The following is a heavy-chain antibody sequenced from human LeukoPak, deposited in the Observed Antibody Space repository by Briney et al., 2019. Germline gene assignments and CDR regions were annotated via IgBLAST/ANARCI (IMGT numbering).Heavy chain of an antibody. V-gene: IGHV3-23*01. CDR1: EFTFSSYA. CDR3: AKASSPLGHFDY. CDR2: ISDSGTDT. Sequence: GGSLRLSCAASEFTFSSYAMSWVRQAPGKGLEWVSAISDSGTDTYYADSVKGRFTISRDNSKNTLLLQMNSLRAEDTAIYYCAKASSPLGHFDYWGQGTLVTVPS. J-gene: IGHJ4*02. D-gene: IGHD3-16*01.